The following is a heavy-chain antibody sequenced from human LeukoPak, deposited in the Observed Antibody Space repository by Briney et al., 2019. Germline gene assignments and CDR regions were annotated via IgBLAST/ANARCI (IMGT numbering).Heavy chain of an antibody. V-gene: IGHV3-73*01. CDR3: TRLLRFLEWPHFDY. D-gene: IGHD3-3*01. CDR1: GFTFSGSA. J-gene: IGHJ4*02. Sequence: PGGSLRLSCAASGFTFSGSAMHWVRQASGKGLEWVGRIRSKANSYATAYAASVKGRFTISRDDSKNTAYLQMNSLKTEDTAVYYCTRLLRFLEWPHFDYWGQGTLVTASS. CDR2: IRSKANSYAT.